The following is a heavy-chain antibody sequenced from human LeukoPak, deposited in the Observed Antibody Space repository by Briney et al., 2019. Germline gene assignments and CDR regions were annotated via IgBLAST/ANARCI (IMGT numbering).Heavy chain of an antibody. CDR2: INPNSGGT. V-gene: IGHV1-2*02. J-gene: IGHJ4*02. CDR3: ARGITMIVVVIGALDY. CDR1: GYTFIGYY. D-gene: IGHD3-22*01. Sequence: ASVKVSCKASGYTFIGYYMHWVRQAPGQGLEWMGWINPNSGGTNYAQKFQGRVTMARDTSISTAYMELSRLRSGDTAVYYCARGITMIVVVIGALDYWGQGTQVTVSS.